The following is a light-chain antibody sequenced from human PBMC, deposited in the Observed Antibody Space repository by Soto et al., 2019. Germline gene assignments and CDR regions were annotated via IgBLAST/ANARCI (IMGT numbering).Light chain of an antibody. Sequence: DIQMTQSPSTLSASIGDRVGITWRESQSTSKWLAWHQQQPGKDPKLLIYDASTLQSGVPPRFSGSGSGTEFTLTIRSLQPDDIATYYCQQYSSYSAWTFGEGTKVDIK. V-gene: IGKV1-5*01. J-gene: IGKJ1*01. CDR1: QSTSKW. CDR3: QQYSSYSAWT. CDR2: DAS.